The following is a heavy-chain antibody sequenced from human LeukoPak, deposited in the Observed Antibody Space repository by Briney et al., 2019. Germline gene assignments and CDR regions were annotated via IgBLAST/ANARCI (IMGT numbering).Heavy chain of an antibody. CDR2: IKGDGIST. CDR1: GVDFSGNC. D-gene: IGHD3-3*01. Sequence: GGSLRLSCAACGVDFSGNCMHWVRHAPGQGLLWVSRIKGDGISTNYADSVKGRFTISRDIAKNTLYLQMNSLRAEDTGVYYCAKDHYWSIDYWGRGTLVTVSS. CDR3: AKDHYWSIDY. V-gene: IGHV3-74*01. J-gene: IGHJ4*02.